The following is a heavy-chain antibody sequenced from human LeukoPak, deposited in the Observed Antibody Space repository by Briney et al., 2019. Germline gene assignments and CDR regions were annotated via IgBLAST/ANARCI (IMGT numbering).Heavy chain of an antibody. CDR3: AREGYCSSTSCYNAPLDV. V-gene: IGHV4-4*02. D-gene: IGHD2-2*02. CDR2: IYHSGST. Sequence: SETLSLTCAVSGGSISSSNWWSWVRQPPGKGLEWIGEIYHSGSTNYNPSLKSRVTISVDKSKNQFSLKLSSVTAADTAVYYCAREGYCSSTSCYNAPLDVWGKGTTVTVSS. CDR1: GGSISSSNW. J-gene: IGHJ6*04.